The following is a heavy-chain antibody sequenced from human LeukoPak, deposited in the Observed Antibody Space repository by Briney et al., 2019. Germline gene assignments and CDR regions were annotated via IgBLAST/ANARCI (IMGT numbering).Heavy chain of an antibody. Sequence: GGSLRLSCAASGFTFSSYWMHWVRQAPGKGLVWVSRVSTDGNIISYADSVKGRFTISRDNAKNTVHLQMNSLRAEDTAVYYCARVSPNTVTTLQYFDYWGQGTLVTVSS. CDR2: VSTDGNII. D-gene: IGHD4-17*01. CDR1: GFTFSSYW. J-gene: IGHJ4*02. CDR3: ARVSPNTVTTLQYFDY. V-gene: IGHV3-74*01.